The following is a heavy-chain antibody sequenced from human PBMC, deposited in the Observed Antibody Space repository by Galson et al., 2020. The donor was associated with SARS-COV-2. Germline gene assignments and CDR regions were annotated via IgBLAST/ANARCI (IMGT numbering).Heavy chain of an antibody. D-gene: IGHD3-9*01. J-gene: IGHJ2*01. CDR1: GGSINDRNYY. Sequence: SETLSLSCTVSGGSINDRNYYWGWIRQPPGKGLEWLGSIYLSGSTYYNPSLQSRVTILVDPSKTRFSLQLRSVTAADTAVYYCARQYYQILTGYSLWYFDLWGRGTLVTVSA. CDR3: ARQYYQILTGYSLWYFDL. V-gene: IGHV4-39*01. CDR2: IYLSGST.